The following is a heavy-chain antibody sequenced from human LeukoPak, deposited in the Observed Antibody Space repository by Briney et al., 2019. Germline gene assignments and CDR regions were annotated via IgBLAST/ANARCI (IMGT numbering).Heavy chain of an antibody. J-gene: IGHJ4*02. D-gene: IGHD1-26*01. CDR3: ARVLNSGYSDY. CDR2: IYYSGST. V-gene: IGHV4-59*02. Sequence: SETLSLTCTVSGGSVTGYYWSWIRQPPGKGLEWIGYIYYSGSTNYNPSLKSRVTISVGTSKNQFSLKLSSVTAADTAVYYCARVLNSGYSDYWGQGTLVTVSS. CDR1: GGSVTGYY.